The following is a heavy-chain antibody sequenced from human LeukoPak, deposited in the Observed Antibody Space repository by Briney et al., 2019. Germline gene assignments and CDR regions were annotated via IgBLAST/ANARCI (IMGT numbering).Heavy chain of an antibody. D-gene: IGHD3-22*01. CDR1: GDTFGSYA. CDR3: ARDPTYYYDSSNYDPGWFDP. Sequence: SVKVSCKAPGDTFGSYAISWVRQAHGQGLEWMGRTIPILGIAKYAQKFQGRLTITADTSTSTAYMELTNLRSDDTAVYYCARDPTYYYDSSNYDPGWFDPWGQGTLVTVSS. CDR2: TIPILGIA. J-gene: IGHJ5*02. V-gene: IGHV1-69*04.